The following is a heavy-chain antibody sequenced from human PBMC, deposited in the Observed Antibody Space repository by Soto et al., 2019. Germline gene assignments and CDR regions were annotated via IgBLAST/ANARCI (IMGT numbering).Heavy chain of an antibody. CDR3: ARDDYGDYGTEYYFDY. D-gene: IGHD4-17*01. CDR1: GFTFSSYS. V-gene: IGHV3-21*01. J-gene: IGHJ4*02. CDR2: ISSSSSYI. Sequence: GGSLRLSCAASGFTFSSYSMNWVRQAPGKGLEWVSSISSSSSYIYYADSVKGRFTISRDNAKNSLYLQMNSLRAEDTAVYYCARDDYGDYGTEYYFDYWGQGTLVTVSS.